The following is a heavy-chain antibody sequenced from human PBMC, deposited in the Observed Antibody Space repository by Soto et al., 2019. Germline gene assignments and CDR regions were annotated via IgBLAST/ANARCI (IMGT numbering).Heavy chain of an antibody. J-gene: IGHJ4*02. Sequence: PSETLSLTCTVSGGSISSHSYYWGWIRQPPGKGLEWIGSIYYSGNTYYNPSLKSRVTISVDTSKNQFSLKLSSVTAADTAVYYCARQGFGDLDFDYWGQGTPVTVSS. CDR2: IYYSGNT. CDR1: GGSISSHSYY. CDR3: ARQGFGDLDFDY. V-gene: IGHV4-39*01. D-gene: IGHD3-10*01.